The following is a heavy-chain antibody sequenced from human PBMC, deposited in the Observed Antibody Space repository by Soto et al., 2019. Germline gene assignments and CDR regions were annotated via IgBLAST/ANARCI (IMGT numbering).Heavy chain of an antibody. V-gene: IGHV3-30*18. CDR2: ISHDGSDK. CDR3: AKDRSSSWSFDY. J-gene: IGHJ4*02. D-gene: IGHD2-2*01. Sequence: QVQLVESGGGVVQPGRSLRLSCAASGFTFSSSGMHWVRQAPGKGLEWVAVISHDGSDKYYTDSVKGRFTVSRDNSKTTLYLQMENLRAEDTALYYCAKDRSSSWSFDYWGQGILVTVSS. CDR1: GFTFSSSG.